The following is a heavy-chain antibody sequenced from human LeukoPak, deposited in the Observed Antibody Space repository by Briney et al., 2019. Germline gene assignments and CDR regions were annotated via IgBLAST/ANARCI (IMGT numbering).Heavy chain of an antibody. Sequence: PGGSLRLSCAASGFTFSSYGMHWVHQAPGKGLEWVAVIWYDGSNKYYADSVKGRFTISRDNSKNTLYPQMNSLRAEDTAVYYCARYFRYYDSSGNHWGQGTLVTVSS. D-gene: IGHD3-22*01. CDR1: GFTFSSYG. CDR3: ARYFRYYDSSGNH. CDR2: IWYDGSNK. V-gene: IGHV3-30*19. J-gene: IGHJ5*02.